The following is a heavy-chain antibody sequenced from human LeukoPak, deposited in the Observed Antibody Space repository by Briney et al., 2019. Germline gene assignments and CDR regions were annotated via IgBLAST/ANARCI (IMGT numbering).Heavy chain of an antibody. V-gene: IGHV1-69*13. CDR1: RGTFSIYA. D-gene: IGHD2/OR15-2a*01. Sequence: SVRVSCKPSRGTFSIYAISWVRQAPGQGLEWMGGIIPIFGTANYTQKLQGRVTITADGSTSTAYMELSSLRSEDTAVYYCARDRVLAAKNIDGVAFDIWGQGTMVTVSS. CDR2: IIPIFGTA. CDR3: ARDRVLAAKNIDGVAFDI. J-gene: IGHJ3*02.